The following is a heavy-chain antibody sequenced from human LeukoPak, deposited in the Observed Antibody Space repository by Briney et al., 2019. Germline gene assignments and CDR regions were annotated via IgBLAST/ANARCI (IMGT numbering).Heavy chain of an antibody. CDR1: GFTFSNAW. CDR2: SKNKADGGTT. CDR3: ATDGYCSGGSCHSYDN. V-gene: IGHV3-15*01. Sequence: PGGSLRLSCAASGFTFSNAWVTWVRQAPGKGLEWVGRSKNKADGGTTDYGAPVKGRFSISRDDSKSTLYLQMNSLKTEDTAVYYCATDGYCSGGSCHSYDNWGQGTLVTVSS. J-gene: IGHJ4*02. D-gene: IGHD2-15*01.